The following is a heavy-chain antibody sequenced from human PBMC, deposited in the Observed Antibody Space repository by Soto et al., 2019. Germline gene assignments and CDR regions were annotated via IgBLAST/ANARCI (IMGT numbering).Heavy chain of an antibody. V-gene: IGHV3-30*18. CDR1: GFTFSSYG. CDR3: AKSLTGDKWWFDP. Sequence: QVQLVESGGGVVQPGRSLRLSCAASGFTFSSYGMHWVRQAPGKGLEWVAVISYDGSNKYYADSVKGRFTISRDNXKNTLYLQMNSLRAEDTAVYYCAKSLTGDKWWFDPWGQGTLVTVSS. CDR2: ISYDGSNK. D-gene: IGHD7-27*01. J-gene: IGHJ5*02.